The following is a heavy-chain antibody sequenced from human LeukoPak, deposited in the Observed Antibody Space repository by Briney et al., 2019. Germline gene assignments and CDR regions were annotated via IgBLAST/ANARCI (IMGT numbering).Heavy chain of an antibody. CDR2: ISGSGGST. D-gene: IGHD3-22*01. Sequence: GGSLRLSCVASGFTFSTYVMGWVRQVPGKGLGWVSAISGSGGSTYYADSVKGRFTISRDNSKNTLYLQMNSLRAEDTAVYYCAKDDYYYDSSGYPAFDYWGQGTLVTVSS. J-gene: IGHJ4*02. CDR3: AKDDYYYDSSGYPAFDY. CDR1: GFTFSTYV. V-gene: IGHV3-23*01.